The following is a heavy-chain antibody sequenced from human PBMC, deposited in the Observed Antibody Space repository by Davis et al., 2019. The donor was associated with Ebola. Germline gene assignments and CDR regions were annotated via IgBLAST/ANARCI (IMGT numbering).Heavy chain of an antibody. CDR2: ISWNSGSI. J-gene: IGHJ6*02. Sequence: PGGSLRLSCAASGFTFDDYAMHWVRQAPGKGLEWVSGISWNSGSIGYADSVKGRFTISRDNAKNSLYLQMNSLRDEDTAVYYCARAPFDDFWSGYYYYYYGMDVWGQGTTVTVSS. D-gene: IGHD3-3*01. CDR1: GFTFDDYA. CDR3: ARAPFDDFWSGYYYYYYGMDV. V-gene: IGHV3-9*01.